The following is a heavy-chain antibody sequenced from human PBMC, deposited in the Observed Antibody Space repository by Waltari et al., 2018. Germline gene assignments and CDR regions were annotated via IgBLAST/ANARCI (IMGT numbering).Heavy chain of an antibody. D-gene: IGHD1-1*01. CDR3: VVQLERQGPGAFDI. CDR2: ISGSGGST. J-gene: IGHJ3*02. V-gene: IGHV3-23*01. Sequence: EVQLLESGGGLVQPGGSLRLSCAASGLPFSSYAMSWVRQAPGKGLEWVSAISGSGGSTYYADSVKGRFTISRDNSKNTLYLQMNSLRAEDTAVYYCVVQLERQGPGAFDIWGQGTMVTVSS. CDR1: GLPFSSYA.